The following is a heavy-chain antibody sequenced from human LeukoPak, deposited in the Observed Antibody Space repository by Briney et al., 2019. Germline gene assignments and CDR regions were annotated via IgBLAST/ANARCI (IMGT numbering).Heavy chain of an antibody. CDR3: ARAYGSGSYSGWFDP. J-gene: IGHJ5*02. CDR2: IYYSGST. Sequence: SETLSLTCTVSGGSISSYYWSWIRQPPGKGLEWIGYIYYSGSTYYNPSLKSRVTISVDTSKNQFSLRLSSVTAADTAVYYCARAYGSGSYSGWFDPWGQGTLVTVSS. D-gene: IGHD3-10*01. V-gene: IGHV4-59*04. CDR1: GGSISSYY.